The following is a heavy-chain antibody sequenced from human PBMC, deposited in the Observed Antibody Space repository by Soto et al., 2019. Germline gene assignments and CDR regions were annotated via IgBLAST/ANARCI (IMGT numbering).Heavy chain of an antibody. J-gene: IGHJ4*02. Sequence: ASVKVSCKASGYTFTSYGISWVRQAPGQGLEWMGWISAYNGNTNYAQKLQGRVTMTTDTSTSTAFMELRSLRSDDTAVYYCARDSRSDRIAAAGMMDYWGQGTLVTVSS. V-gene: IGHV1-18*01. CDR2: ISAYNGNT. CDR3: ARDSRSDRIAAAGMMDY. D-gene: IGHD6-13*01. CDR1: GYTFTSYG.